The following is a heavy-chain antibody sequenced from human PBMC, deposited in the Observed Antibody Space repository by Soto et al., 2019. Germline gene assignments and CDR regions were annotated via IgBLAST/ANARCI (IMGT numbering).Heavy chain of an antibody. J-gene: IGHJ4*02. D-gene: IGHD1-1*01. CDR2: ISSSSSYT. Sequence: EVQLVESGGGLVQWGGSLRLSCAASGFTFSGYSVNWVRQAPGKGLEWVSYISSSSSYTNYADSVKGRFTISRDNAKNSLYLQMNSLRAEDTAVYYCATDGNQGLFDYWGQGTLVTVSS. CDR1: GFTFSGYS. V-gene: IGHV3-48*04. CDR3: ATDGNQGLFDY.